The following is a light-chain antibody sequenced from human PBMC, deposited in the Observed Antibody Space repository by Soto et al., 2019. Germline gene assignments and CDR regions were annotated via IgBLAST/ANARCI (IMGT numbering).Light chain of an antibody. CDR1: RSNIGAGSD. CDR3: QTYDTSLNGVI. Sequence: QSVLTQPPSVSGAPGQTVTISCTGSRSNIGAGSDVHWYQQLPGTAPKLLIYGDNNRPSGVPDRFSGSKFGTSASLAITGLQGDEEAAYYCQTYDTSLNGVIFGGGTKLTVL. V-gene: IGLV1-40*01. CDR2: GDN. J-gene: IGLJ2*01.